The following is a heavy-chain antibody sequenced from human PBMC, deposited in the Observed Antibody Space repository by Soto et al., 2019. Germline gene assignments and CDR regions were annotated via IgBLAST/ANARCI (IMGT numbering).Heavy chain of an antibody. CDR3: VAGPDRAKSAY. Sequence: SETLSLTCTVSGGSINDYYWSWTRQPPGKGLEWIAYGLRPDYTGYNPSLRNRVTISSDTSKNQFSLRLIFVTAADTAVYYCVAGPDRAKSAYWGQGTLVTVYS. V-gene: IGHV4-59*01. J-gene: IGHJ4*01. CDR1: GGSINDYY. CDR2: GLRPDYT.